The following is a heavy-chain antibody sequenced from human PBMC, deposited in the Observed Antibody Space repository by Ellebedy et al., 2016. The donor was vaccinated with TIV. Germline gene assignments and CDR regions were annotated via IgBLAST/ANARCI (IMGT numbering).Heavy chain of an antibody. V-gene: IGHV1-69*13. Sequence: ASVKVSCKASGGTFRTYTVTWVRQAPGQGLEWVGGILPISPTPNYAQKFQGRVTITADESANIVYMELSSLSSEDTAVYYCARGKDSGNYVGWFDPWGQGTLVTVPS. CDR2: ILPISPTP. J-gene: IGHJ5*02. CDR3: ARGKDSGNYVGWFDP. CDR1: GGTFRTYT. D-gene: IGHD4-11*01.